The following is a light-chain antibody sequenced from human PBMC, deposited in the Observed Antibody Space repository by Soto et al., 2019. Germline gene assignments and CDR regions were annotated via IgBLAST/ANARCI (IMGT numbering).Light chain of an antibody. CDR3: KQYGTSPPEFT. CDR1: QSVSSNY. J-gene: IGKJ3*01. V-gene: IGKV3-20*01. CDR2: GAS. Sequence: EIVLTQSPGTLSLSPGERATLSCRASQSVSSNYLAWYQQRPGQAPRLLIFGASYRAAGIPDRFSGSGSGTDFTITIIRLEHEDFAVYYCKQYGTSPPEFTFGPGTKVDSK.